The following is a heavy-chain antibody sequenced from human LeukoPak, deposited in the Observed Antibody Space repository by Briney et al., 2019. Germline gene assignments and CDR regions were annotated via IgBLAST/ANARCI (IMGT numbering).Heavy chain of an antibody. V-gene: IGHV3-23*01. D-gene: IGHD3-10*01. J-gene: IGHJ4*02. CDR1: GFTFSSYA. CDR2: ISGSGGST. Sequence: GGSLRLSCAASGFTFSSYAMSWVRQAPGKGLKWVSAISGSGGSTYYADSVKGRFTISRDNSRNTLYLQMNSLRAEDTAVYYCAKASYGSGSYYLSVDYWGQGTLVTVSS. CDR3: AKASYGSGSYYLSVDY.